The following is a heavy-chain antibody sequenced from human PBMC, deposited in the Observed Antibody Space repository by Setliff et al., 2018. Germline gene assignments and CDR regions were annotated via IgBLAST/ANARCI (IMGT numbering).Heavy chain of an antibody. Sequence: SFPSSFSPFSLPSLPWVLHSPFLGLSLLFFLLCSPCHTEYAQKFRHKFTMTTDTSTSTAYMELRSLIFDDTAIYYCARDLLRSSSWRPDVFDVWGQGTMVTVSS. CDR3: ARDLLRSSSWRPDVFDV. CDR1: FSPFSLPS. V-gene: IGHV1-18*01. J-gene: IGHJ3*01. D-gene: IGHD6-13*01. CDR2: LLCSPCHT.